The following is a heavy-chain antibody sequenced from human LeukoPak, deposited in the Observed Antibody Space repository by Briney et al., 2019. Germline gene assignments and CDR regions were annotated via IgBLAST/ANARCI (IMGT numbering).Heavy chain of an antibody. Sequence: GASVKVSCKASGYTFTSYDINWVRQATGQGLEWMGWMNPNSGNTGYAQKFQGRVTMTRNTSISTAYMELSSLRSEDTAVYYCASPMRPAAILNYGMDVWGQGTTVTVSS. CDR2: MNPNSGNT. D-gene: IGHD2-2*01. J-gene: IGHJ6*02. CDR1: GYTFTSYD. CDR3: ASPMRPAAILNYGMDV. V-gene: IGHV1-8*01.